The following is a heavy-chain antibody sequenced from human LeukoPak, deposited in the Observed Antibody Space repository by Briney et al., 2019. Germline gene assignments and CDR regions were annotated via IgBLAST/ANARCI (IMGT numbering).Heavy chain of an antibody. CDR2: IYTSGST. D-gene: IGHD3-3*01. J-gene: IGHJ3*02. Sequence: SETLSLTCTISGGSTTGYFWSWIRQPAGKGLEWIGRIYTSGSTNYNPSLKSRVTMSVDTSKNQFSLKLSSVTAADTAVYYCARDPGITIFGVAQGAFDIWGQGTMVTVSS. CDR3: ARDPGITIFGVAQGAFDI. CDR1: GGSTTGYF. V-gene: IGHV4-4*07.